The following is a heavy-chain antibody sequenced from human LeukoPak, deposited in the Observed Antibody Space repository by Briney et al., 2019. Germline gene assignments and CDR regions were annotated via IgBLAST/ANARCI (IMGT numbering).Heavy chain of an antibody. D-gene: IGHD7-27*01. V-gene: IGHV4-59*01. CDR2: IYYSGST. Sequence: SETLSLTCTVSGGSISSYYWSWIRQPPGKGLEWIGYIYYSGSTNCNPSLKSRVTISVDTSKNQFSLKLSSVTAADTAVYYCARDPGLGFDYWGQGTLVTVSS. J-gene: IGHJ4*02. CDR3: ARDPGLGFDY. CDR1: GGSISSYY.